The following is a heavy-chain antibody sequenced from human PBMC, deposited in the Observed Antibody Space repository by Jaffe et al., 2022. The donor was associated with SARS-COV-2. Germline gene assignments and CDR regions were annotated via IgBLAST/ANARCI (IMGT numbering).Heavy chain of an antibody. V-gene: IGHV3-21*01. CDR2: ISSSSSYI. D-gene: IGHD3-3*01. Sequence: EVQLVESGGGLVKPGGSLRLSCAASGFTFSSYSMNWVRQAPGKGLEWVSSISSSSSYIYYADSVKGRFTISRDNAKNSLYLQMNSLRAEDTAVYYCASGGFLEWLFYDYWGQGTLVTVSS. CDR3: ASGGFLEWLFYDY. J-gene: IGHJ4*02. CDR1: GFTFSSYS.